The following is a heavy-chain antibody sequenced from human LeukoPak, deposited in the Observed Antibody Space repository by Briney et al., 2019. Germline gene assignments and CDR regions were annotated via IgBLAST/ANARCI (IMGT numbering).Heavy chain of an antibody. J-gene: IGHJ6*04. CDR2: ISSNDNTI. CDR3: AELGITMIGGV. V-gene: IGHV3-48*03. D-gene: IGHD3-10*02. Sequence: PGGSLRLSCAASGFTFSSYEMNWVRQAPGKGLEWVSYISSNDNTIYYAGSVKGRFTISRDNAKNSLYLQMNSLRAEDTAVYYCAELGITMIGGVWGKGTTVTISS. CDR1: GFTFSSYE.